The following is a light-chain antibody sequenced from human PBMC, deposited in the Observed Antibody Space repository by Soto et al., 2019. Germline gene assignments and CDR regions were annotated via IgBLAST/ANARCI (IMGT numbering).Light chain of an antibody. Sequence: DIVMTQSPDSLAVSLGERATINCKSSQSVLYSSNNKNFLAWYQQKLGQPPKLLIYWASTRESGVPDRFSGSGSGTDFTLTISSLQADDVAVYYCQQYSTTPWTFVQGTKVEIK. CDR3: QQYSTTPWT. CDR1: QSVLYSSNNKNF. CDR2: WAS. J-gene: IGKJ1*01. V-gene: IGKV4-1*01.